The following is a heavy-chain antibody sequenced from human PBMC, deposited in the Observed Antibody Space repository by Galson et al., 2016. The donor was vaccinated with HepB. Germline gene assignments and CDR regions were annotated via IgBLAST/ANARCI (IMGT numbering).Heavy chain of an antibody. Sequence: SVKVSCKASGDSFIGYAMNWVRQAPGQRLEWMGWIDTGNGRTKYSQKFQGRVTITRDTSPSTGYMELRSLRSEDTALYYCARGRWTSTYAGYWFDFWGQGTLVTVSS. J-gene: IGHJ4*02. D-gene: IGHD2-2*01. CDR1: GDSFIGYA. V-gene: IGHV1-3*04. CDR2: IDTGNGRT. CDR3: ARGRWTSTYAGYWFDF.